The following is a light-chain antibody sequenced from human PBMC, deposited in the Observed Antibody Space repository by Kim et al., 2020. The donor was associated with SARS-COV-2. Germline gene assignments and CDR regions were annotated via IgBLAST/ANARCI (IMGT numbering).Light chain of an antibody. Sequence: SPGERATLSCRASQSVSTKVAWYQQKPGQAPSLLIFDASIRATDIPARFSGSGSGTEFTLTISRLEPEDFAVYYCHQYNLWPPWTFGQGTKVDIK. J-gene: IGKJ1*01. CDR1: QSVSTK. V-gene: IGKV3-15*01. CDR2: DAS. CDR3: HQYNLWPPWT.